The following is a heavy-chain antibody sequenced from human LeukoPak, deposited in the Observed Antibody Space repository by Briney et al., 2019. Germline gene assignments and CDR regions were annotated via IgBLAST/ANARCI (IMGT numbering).Heavy chain of an antibody. D-gene: IGHD2-2*01. CDR3: AKDTDIVVVPTPDY. Sequence: GGSLRLSCAASGFTFSDHVMHWVRQAPGKGLEWVAGTSYDGTNKYEADSVKGRFIISRDNSKNTLFLQMNSLRAEDTAVYYCAKDTDIVVVPTPDYWGQGTLVTVSS. CDR2: TSYDGTNK. J-gene: IGHJ4*02. V-gene: IGHV3-30*04. CDR1: GFTFSDHV.